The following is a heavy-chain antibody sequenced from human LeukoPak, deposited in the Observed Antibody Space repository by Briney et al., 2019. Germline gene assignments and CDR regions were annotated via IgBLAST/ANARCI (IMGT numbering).Heavy chain of an antibody. Sequence: GGSLRLSCAASGFTFSSYWMSWVRQAPGKGLEWVSYISSSGKTIYYADSVKGRFTISRDNAKNSLYLQMNSLRAEDTAVYYCARGVLESYYDFWSGSNGGAFDIWGQGTMVTVSS. D-gene: IGHD3-3*01. J-gene: IGHJ3*02. CDR2: ISSSGKTI. CDR1: GFTFSSYW. CDR3: ARGVLESYYDFWSGSNGGAFDI. V-gene: IGHV3-48*04.